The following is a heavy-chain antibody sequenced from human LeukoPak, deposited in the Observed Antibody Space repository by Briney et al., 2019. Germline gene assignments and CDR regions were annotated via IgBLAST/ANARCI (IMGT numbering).Heavy chain of an antibody. D-gene: IGHD4-17*01. CDR3: AKDPNGDYVGAFDF. V-gene: IGHV3-23*01. J-gene: IGHJ3*01. CDR2: ITGSGGTT. Sequence: GGSLRLSCAASGFAFHSYAMTWVRQAPGKGLEWVSVITGSGGTTYYADSVKGRFTISRDNSKNTLYLQMNSLRVEDTAVYYCAKDPNGDYVGAFDFWGQGTLVTVSS. CDR1: GFAFHSYA.